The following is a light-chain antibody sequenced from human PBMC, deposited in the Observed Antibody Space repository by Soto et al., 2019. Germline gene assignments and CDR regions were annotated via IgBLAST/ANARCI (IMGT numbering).Light chain of an antibody. V-gene: IGKV1-5*03. CDR1: QTISSW. J-gene: IGKJ1*01. CDR2: KAS. Sequence: DIQMTQSPSTLSGSVGDRVTITCGASQTISSWLDWYQQKKGKAPKLLIYKASTLKSGVPSRFSGSGYGTEFTLTISSMKNDDFATYYCQHYNSYSEAFGQGTKVDIK. CDR3: QHYNSYSEA.